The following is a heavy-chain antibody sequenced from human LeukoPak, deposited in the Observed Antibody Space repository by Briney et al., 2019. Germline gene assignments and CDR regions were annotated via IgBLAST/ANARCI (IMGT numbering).Heavy chain of an antibody. J-gene: IGHJ4*02. Sequence: PGGSLGLSCAASGFTFSSYGMHWVRQAPGKGLEWVAVIWYDGSNKYYADSVKGRFTISRDNSKNTLYLQMNSPRAGDTAIYYCARVFVSGYVVFTGYFRAFDYWGQGALVTVSS. V-gene: IGHV3-33*01. D-gene: IGHD3-9*01. CDR1: GFTFSSYG. CDR2: IWYDGSNK. CDR3: ARVFVSGYVVFTGYFRAFDY.